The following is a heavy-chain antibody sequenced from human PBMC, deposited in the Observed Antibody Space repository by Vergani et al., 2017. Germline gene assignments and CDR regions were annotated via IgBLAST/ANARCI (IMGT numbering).Heavy chain of an antibody. J-gene: IGHJ4*01. V-gene: IGHV3-23*01. Sequence: EVQLLESGGGLVQPGGSLRLSCAASGFTFSSYAMSWVRQVPGKGLEWVSGFSGSGGNTYYANSVKGRFTISRDNSKNTLYLQMNSLRADDTAVYYCARAYGRYDWFDYWGQRTLVTVFS. CDR1: GFTFSSYA. CDR3: ARAYGRYDWFDY. CDR2: FSGSGGNT. D-gene: IGHD1-20*01.